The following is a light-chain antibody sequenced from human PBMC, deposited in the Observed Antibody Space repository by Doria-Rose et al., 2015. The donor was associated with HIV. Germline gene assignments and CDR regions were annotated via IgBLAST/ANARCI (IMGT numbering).Light chain of an antibody. J-gene: IGKJ1*01. CDR1: QSFSSTY. Sequence: TQSPGTLSLSPGERATLSCRASQSFSSTYLAWYQQKPGQAPSLLIYDGSTGATGIPDRFSASGSGTDFTLTISRLEPEDFALYYCHQCGTSWTFGQGTKVEI. CDR3: HQCGTSWT. V-gene: IGKV3-20*01. CDR2: DGS.